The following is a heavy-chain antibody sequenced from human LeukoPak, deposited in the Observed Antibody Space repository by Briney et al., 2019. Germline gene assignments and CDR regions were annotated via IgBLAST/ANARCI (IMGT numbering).Heavy chain of an antibody. CDR3: ARAWCPHSHGMGD. CDR1: GFTLSSYW. J-gene: IGHJ6*04. V-gene: IGHV3-7*03. D-gene: IGHD2-8*02. Sequence: PGGSLRLSCTVSGFTLSSYWMTWVRQAPGKGLEWVANIQQDGPEKYYLDSVRGRFNISIDNAQNQLLLQLDSLRAEDTAVYFCARAWCPHSHGMGDWGKGTTVTVSS. CDR2: IQQDGPEK.